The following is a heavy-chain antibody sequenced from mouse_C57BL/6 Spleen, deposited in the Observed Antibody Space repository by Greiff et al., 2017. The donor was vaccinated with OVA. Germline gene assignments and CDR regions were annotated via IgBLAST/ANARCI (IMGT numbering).Heavy chain of an antibody. Sequence: QVQLKQSGAELVRPGASVKLSCKASGYTFTDYYLNWVKQRPGQGLEWISRIYTGSGNTYYNEKFKGKATLTAEKSSSTAYMQLSSLTSEDSAVYFCAREGNYVAMDYWGQGTSVTVSS. CDR2: IYTGSGNT. J-gene: IGHJ4*01. V-gene: IGHV1-76*01. D-gene: IGHD1-1*01. CDR1: GYTFTDYY. CDR3: AREGNYVAMDY.